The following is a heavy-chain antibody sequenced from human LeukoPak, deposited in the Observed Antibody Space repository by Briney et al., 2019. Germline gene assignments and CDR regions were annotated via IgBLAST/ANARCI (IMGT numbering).Heavy chain of an antibody. Sequence: QTGGSLRLSCGASGFTFSPYAMSWVRQAPGKGLEWVSGISGSGGSTYFADSVKGRFTISRDNSKNTLYLQMNSLRADDTAVYYCARDRVPYSGSYSLFYFDSWGQGTLVTVSS. D-gene: IGHD1-26*01. CDR2: ISGSGGST. J-gene: IGHJ4*02. CDR3: ARDRVPYSGSYSLFYFDS. V-gene: IGHV3-23*01. CDR1: GFTFSPYA.